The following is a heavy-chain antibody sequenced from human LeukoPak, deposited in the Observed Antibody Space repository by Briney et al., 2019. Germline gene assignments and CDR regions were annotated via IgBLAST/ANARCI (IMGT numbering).Heavy chain of an antibody. CDR1: GGSISSSNW. V-gene: IGHV4-4*02. CDR2: IYHSRST. Sequence: PSETLSLTCAVSGGSISSSNWWSWVRQPLGKGLEWIGEIYHSRSTNYNPSLKSRVTISVDKSKNQFSLKLSSVTAADTAVYYCARAKSGWYLFYFDYWGQGTLVTVSS. CDR3: ARAKSGWYLFYFDY. J-gene: IGHJ4*02. D-gene: IGHD6-19*01.